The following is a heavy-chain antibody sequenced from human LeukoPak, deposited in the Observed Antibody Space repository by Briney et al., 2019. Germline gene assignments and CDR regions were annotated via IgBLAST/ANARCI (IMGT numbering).Heavy chain of an antibody. Sequence: SETLSLTCTVSGGSISSYYWSSIRQPPGKGLEWIGYIYYSGSTNYNPSLKSRVTISVDTSKNQFSLKLSSVTAADTAVYYCARDPWYRYFDLWGRGTLVTVSS. CDR2: IYYSGST. J-gene: IGHJ2*01. CDR3: ARDPWYRYFDL. V-gene: IGHV4-59*01. CDR1: GGSISSYY.